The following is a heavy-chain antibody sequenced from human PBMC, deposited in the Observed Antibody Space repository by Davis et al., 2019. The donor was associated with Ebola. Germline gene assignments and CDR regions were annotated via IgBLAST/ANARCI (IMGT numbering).Heavy chain of an antibody. CDR1: GLTFSRYE. CDR2: ISSSGSTI. Sequence: GESLKIHRAASGLTFSRYEMNWVRQAPGKGLEWVSYISSSGSTIYYADSVKGRFTISRDNAKNSLYLQMNSLRAEDTAVYYCARDGVVPAAMLGYWGQGTLVTVSS. V-gene: IGHV3-48*03. D-gene: IGHD2-2*01. J-gene: IGHJ4*02. CDR3: ARDGVVPAAMLGY.